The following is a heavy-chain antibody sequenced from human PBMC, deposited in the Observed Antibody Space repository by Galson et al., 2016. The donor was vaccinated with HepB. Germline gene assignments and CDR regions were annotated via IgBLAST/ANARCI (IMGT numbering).Heavy chain of an antibody. CDR3: ARDRIAVTGWYFDL. CDR2: IYYSGNT. V-gene: IGHV4-59*01. CDR1: GGSINFYY. J-gene: IGHJ2*01. D-gene: IGHD6-19*01. Sequence: SETLSLTCTVSGGSINFYYWSWIRQSPGKGLEWIGQIYYSGNTKYNPSLKSRVTISADTPKNQFSLNLTSVTAADTAVYYCARDRIAVTGWYFDLWGPGTLVTVSS.